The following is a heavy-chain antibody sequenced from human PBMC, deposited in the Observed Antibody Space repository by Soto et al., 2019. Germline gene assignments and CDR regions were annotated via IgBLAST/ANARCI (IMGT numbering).Heavy chain of an antibody. V-gene: IGHV1-69*01. CDR2: IIPIFGTA. D-gene: IGHD3-22*01. J-gene: IGHJ5*02. CDR1: GGTFSRHA. CDR3: ARGPIFYDSSGYYPGGFDP. Sequence: QVQLVQSGAEVRKPGSSVKVSCKASGGTFSRHAISWVRQAPGQGLEWMGGIIPIFGTANHAQKFQGRVTIIADESTSTVYMELSSLRSEDTAMYYCARGPIFYDSSGYYPGGFDPWGQGTLVTVSS.